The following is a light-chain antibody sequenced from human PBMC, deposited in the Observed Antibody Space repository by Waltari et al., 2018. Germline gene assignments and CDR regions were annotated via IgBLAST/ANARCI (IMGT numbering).Light chain of an antibody. V-gene: IGLV1-47*01. CDR3: ITWDDSLGGYYV. Sequence: QSVLTQAPSVSGTLGQSVAISCSGATSNVGKNHVYWYQQLPGTAPKLLIYRNRQRPSGVPDRFSASKSDTSASLTISGLRSEDEADYSCITWDDSLGGYYVFGTGTTVTVL. CDR1: TSNVGKNH. J-gene: IGLJ1*01. CDR2: RNR.